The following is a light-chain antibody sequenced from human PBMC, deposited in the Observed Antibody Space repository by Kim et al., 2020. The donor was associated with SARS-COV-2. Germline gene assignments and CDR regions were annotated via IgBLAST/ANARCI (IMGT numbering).Light chain of an antibody. J-gene: IGKJ1*01. V-gene: IGKV1-27*01. Sequence: DIQMTQSPSSLSASVGDGVTISCRASQGISNYLAWYQQKPGQAPKLLIYAASALQFGVSSRFNGSGSGTDFTLTISDLQTEDVATYYCQKYNTPPLTFGHGTKVDIK. CDR1: QGISNY. CDR3: QKYNTPPLT. CDR2: AAS.